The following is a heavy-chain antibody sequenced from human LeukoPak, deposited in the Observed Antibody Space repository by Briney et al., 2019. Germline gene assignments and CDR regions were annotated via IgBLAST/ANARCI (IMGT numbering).Heavy chain of an antibody. CDR1: GSSVSGNY. CDR2: IYSGASR. Sequence: PGGSLRLSCSASGSSVSGNYMSWVRQAPGRGLEWVSVIYSGASRYYADSVRGRFIISRDNSKNTLYLQMNSLRAEDTAVYYCAREGKYCSGGSCFPAYGMDVWGQGTTVTVSS. J-gene: IGHJ6*02. CDR3: AREGKYCSGGSCFPAYGMDV. D-gene: IGHD2-15*01. V-gene: IGHV3-66*01.